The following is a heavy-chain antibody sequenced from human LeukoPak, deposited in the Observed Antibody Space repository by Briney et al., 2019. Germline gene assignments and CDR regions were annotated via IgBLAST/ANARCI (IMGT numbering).Heavy chain of an antibody. CDR3: ARDRGGAVAGTLRLGSSFDY. CDR2: INPSGGST. CDR1: GYIFTDYY. V-gene: IGHV1-46*01. D-gene: IGHD6-19*01. Sequence: GASVKVSCKASGYIFTDYYMHWVRQAPGQGLEWMGIINPSGGSTSYAQKFQGRVTMTRDMSTSTVYMELSSLRSEDTAVYYCARDRGGAVAGTLRLGSSFDYWGQGTLVTVSS. J-gene: IGHJ4*02.